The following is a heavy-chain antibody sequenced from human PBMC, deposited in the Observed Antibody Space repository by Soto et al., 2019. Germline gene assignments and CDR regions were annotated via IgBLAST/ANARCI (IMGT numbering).Heavy chain of an antibody. CDR2: IYYSGST. V-gene: IGHV4-39*01. CDR1: ARSTSPLTYY. CDR3: ASPYYYARSGPD. Sequence: TRAVSARSTSPLTYYWSWIRQHTAKALEWIGSIYYSGSTYYNPSLKSRVTISVDTSKNQFSLKLSSVTAADTAVYYFASPYYYARSGPDWGRGTLLSGS. D-gene: IGHD3-22*01. J-gene: IGHJ1*01.